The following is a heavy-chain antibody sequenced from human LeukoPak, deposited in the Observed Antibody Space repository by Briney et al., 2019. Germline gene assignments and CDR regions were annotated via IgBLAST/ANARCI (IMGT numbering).Heavy chain of an antibody. D-gene: IGHD2-15*01. J-gene: IGHJ5*02. CDR2: IYYSGST. Sequence: SQTLSLTCTVSGGSISSGDYYWSWIRQPPGKGLEWIGYIYYSGSTYYNPSLKSRATISVDTSKNQFSLKLCSETAADTAVYYCARDPSPYCRGGSCYKGGRFDPWGQGTLVTVSS. CDR3: ARDPSPYCRGGSCYKGGRFDP. V-gene: IGHV4-30-4*01. CDR1: GGSISSGDYY.